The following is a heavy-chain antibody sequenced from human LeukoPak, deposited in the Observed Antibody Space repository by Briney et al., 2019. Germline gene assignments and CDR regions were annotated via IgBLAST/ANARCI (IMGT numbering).Heavy chain of an antibody. D-gene: IGHD2/OR15-2a*01. J-gene: IGHJ4*02. V-gene: IGHV3-23*01. CDR1: GFTFSSNG. Sequence: PGGSLRLSCAASGFTFSSNGMNWVRQAPGKGLEWVSGVSGLGGGTYHADSVKGRFTISRDNSKNTLYLQMNGLRAEDTAVYYCAKDSAKKYDDYWGQGTLVTVSS. CDR2: VSGLGGGT. CDR3: AKDSAKKYDDY.